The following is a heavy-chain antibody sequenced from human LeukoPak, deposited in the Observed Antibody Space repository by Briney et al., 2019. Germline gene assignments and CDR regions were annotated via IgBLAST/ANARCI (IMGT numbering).Heavy chain of an antibody. CDR3: AGEATDYYDSLDY. Sequence: GGSLRLSCAASGFTFSSYSMNGVRQAPGTGLEWVSYISSSSSTIYYADSVKGRFTISRDNAKNSLYLQMNSLRDEDTAVYYCAGEATDYYDSLDYWGQGTLVTASS. CDR2: ISSSSSTI. D-gene: IGHD3-22*01. CDR1: GFTFSSYS. J-gene: IGHJ4*02. V-gene: IGHV3-48*02.